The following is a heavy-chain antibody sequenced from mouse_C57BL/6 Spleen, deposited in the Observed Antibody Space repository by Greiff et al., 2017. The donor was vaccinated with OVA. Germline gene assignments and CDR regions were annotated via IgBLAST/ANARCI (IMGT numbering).Heavy chain of an antibody. J-gene: IGHJ3*01. CDR2: IDPEDGGT. V-gene: IGHV14-2*01. CDR1: GFNFTDYY. D-gene: IGHD2-3*01. CDR3: ARDGTLAY. Sequence: VQLQQSGAELVKPGASVKLSCTASGFNFTDYYMHWVKQRTEQGLEWIGRIDPEDGGTKYAPKFQGKATLTADTSSNTAYLQLSSLTSEDAAVYYCARDGTLAYWGQGTLVTVSA.